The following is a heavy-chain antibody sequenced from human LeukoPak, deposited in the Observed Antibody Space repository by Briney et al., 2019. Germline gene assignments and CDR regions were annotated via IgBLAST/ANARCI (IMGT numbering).Heavy chain of an antibody. CDR2: INHSGST. V-gene: IGHV4-34*01. Sequence: PSETLSLTCAVYGGSFSGYYWGWIRQPPGKGLEWIGEINHSGSTNYNPSLKSRVTISVDTSKNQFSLKLSSVTAADTAVYYCARVSGDYVNYWGQGTLVTVSS. J-gene: IGHJ4*02. D-gene: IGHD4-17*01. CDR1: GGSFSGYY. CDR3: ARVSGDYVNY.